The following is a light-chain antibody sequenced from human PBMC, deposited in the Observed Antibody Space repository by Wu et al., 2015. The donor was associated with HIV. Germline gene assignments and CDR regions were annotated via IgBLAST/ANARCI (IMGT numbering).Light chain of an antibody. V-gene: IGKV3-20*01. CDR2: YAS. Sequence: DIVLTQSPTTLSLSPGERATLSCRASRSVDSLLAWYQQKPGQTPRLLIYYASKRATGIPARFSGSGSGTDFTLTISRLEPEDFAVYYCQQYGSSPPLTFGGGTKVEIK. CDR3: QQYGSSPPLT. CDR1: RSVDSL. J-gene: IGKJ4*01.